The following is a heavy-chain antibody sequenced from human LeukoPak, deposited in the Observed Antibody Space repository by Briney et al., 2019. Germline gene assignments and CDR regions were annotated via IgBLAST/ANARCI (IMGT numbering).Heavy chain of an antibody. V-gene: IGHV3-48*01. D-gene: IGHD3-10*02. Sequence: GGSLRLSCAAAGFTFSSYSMNWVRQAPGKGLEWVSYISSSSSTIYYADSVKGRFTISRDNAKNSLYLQMNSLRAEDTAVYYCAELGITMIGGVWGKGTTVTISS. CDR3: AELGITMIGGV. CDR2: ISSSSSTI. J-gene: IGHJ6*04. CDR1: GFTFSSYS.